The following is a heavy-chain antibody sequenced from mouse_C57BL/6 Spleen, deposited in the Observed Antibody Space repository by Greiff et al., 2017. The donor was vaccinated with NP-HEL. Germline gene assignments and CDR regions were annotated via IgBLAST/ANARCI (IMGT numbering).Heavy chain of an antibody. J-gene: IGHJ2*01. CDR2: IRLKSDNYAT. D-gene: IGHD4-1*01. V-gene: IGHV6-3*01. Sequence: EVKVEESGGGLVQPGGSMKLSCVASGFTFSNYWMNWVRQSPEKGLEWVAQIRLKSDNYATHYAESVKGGFTISRDDSKSSVYLQMNNLRAEDTGIYYCTSGTTFDYWGQGTTLTVSS. CDR1: GFTFSNYW. CDR3: TSGTTFDY.